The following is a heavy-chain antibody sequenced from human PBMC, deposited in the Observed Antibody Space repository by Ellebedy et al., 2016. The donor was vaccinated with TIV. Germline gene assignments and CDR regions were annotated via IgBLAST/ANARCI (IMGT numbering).Heavy chain of an antibody. J-gene: IGHJ4*02. CDR2: ISWNSGSI. V-gene: IGHV3-9*01. CDR1: GFTFDDYA. CDR3: AKDYGYDSSGYLDY. D-gene: IGHD3-22*01. Sequence: GGSLRLXXAASGFTFDDYAMHWVRQAPGKGLEWVSGISWNSGSIGYADSVKGRFTISRDNAKNSLYLQMNSLRAEDTALYYCAKDYGYDSSGYLDYWGQGTLVTVSS.